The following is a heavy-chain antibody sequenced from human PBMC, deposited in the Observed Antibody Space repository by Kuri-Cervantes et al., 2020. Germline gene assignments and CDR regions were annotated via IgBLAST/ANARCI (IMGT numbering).Heavy chain of an antibody. CDR1: GYTFTSYY. V-gene: IGHV1-46*01. CDR3: ARSYYYHSGAFDI. CDR2: INPNGGST. J-gene: IGHJ3*02. Sequence: ASVKVSCKASGYTFTSYYMHWVRQAPGQGLEWMGIINPNGGSTTYAQNFQGRVTLTRDTSTSTVYMDLGSLRSEDTAGYYCARSYYYHSGAFDIWGQGTMVTVSS. D-gene: IGHD3-22*01.